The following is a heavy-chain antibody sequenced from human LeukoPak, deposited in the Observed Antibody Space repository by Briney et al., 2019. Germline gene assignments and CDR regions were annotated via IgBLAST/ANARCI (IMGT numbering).Heavy chain of an antibody. D-gene: IGHD2-2*01. Sequence: SGPTLVKPTQALTLTCTFFGFSLTTSGVGVGWIRQPPGKAPEWLPLIYWNDAKRYSPSLESRLTITKDISRKQVVLTMTNMDPVDTATYYCAHEQEGQHEIQGFCSSTSCLDAFDVWGQGTLVTVSS. V-gene: IGHV2-5*01. J-gene: IGHJ3*01. CDR3: AHEQEGQHEIQGFCSSTSCLDAFDV. CDR2: IYWNDAK. CDR1: GFSLTTSGVG.